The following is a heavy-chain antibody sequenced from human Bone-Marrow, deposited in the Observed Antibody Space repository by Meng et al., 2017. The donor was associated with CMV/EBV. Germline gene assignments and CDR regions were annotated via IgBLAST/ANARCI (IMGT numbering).Heavy chain of an antibody. CDR3: ARDLGEYYDFRSAYYYYGMDV. Sequence: GGSLRLSCAASGFTFSSYEMNWVRQAPGKGLEWVSYISSSGSTIYYADSVKGRFTISRDNAKNSLYLQMNSLRAEDTAVYYCARDLGEYYDFRSAYYYYGMDVWGQGTTVTVSS. D-gene: IGHD3-3*01. V-gene: IGHV3-48*03. CDR2: ISSSGSTI. CDR1: GFTFSSYE. J-gene: IGHJ6*02.